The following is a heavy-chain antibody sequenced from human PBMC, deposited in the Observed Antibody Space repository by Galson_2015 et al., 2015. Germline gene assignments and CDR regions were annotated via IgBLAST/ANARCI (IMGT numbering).Heavy chain of an antibody. D-gene: IGHD2-2*01. V-gene: IGHV3-48*02. J-gene: IGHJ4*02. CDR1: GFTFSSYN. CDR3: ARSSTSSRFDY. Sequence: SLRLSCAASGFTFSSYNMNWVRQAPGKGLEWVSYTSGTSSAIYYADSVKGRFTISRDNAKNSLYLQMSSLRDDDTAIYYCARSSTSSRFDYWGQGTLVSVSS. CDR2: TSGTSSAI.